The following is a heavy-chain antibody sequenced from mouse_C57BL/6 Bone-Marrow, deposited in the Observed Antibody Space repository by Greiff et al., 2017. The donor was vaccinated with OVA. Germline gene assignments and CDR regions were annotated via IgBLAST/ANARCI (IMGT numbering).Heavy chain of an antibody. CDR1: GYTFTSYW. J-gene: IGHJ3*01. CDR3: ARSGTAWFAY. V-gene: IGHV1-52*01. D-gene: IGHD3-2*02. Sequence: VQLQQTGAGLVRPGTSFKLSCKASGYTFTSYWMHWVKQRPIQGLEWIGNIDPSDSETHYNQTFKDKATLTVDKSSSTAYMQLSSLTSEDSAVYYCARSGTAWFAYWGQGTLLTVSA. CDR2: IDPSDSET.